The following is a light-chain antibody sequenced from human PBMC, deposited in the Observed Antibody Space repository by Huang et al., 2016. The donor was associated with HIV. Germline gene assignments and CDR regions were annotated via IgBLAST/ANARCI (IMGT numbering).Light chain of an antibody. J-gene: IGKJ2*01. Sequence: AIQMTQSPSSLSASVGDRVTITCRASQGIPNDLGRYQQKPGKAPRLLVFAASRLQAGVPSRFSGGGSGTHFTLTISSLQPEDFATYYCLQSYSTPFTFGQGTKLEIK. CDR2: AAS. CDR3: LQSYSTPFT. V-gene: IGKV1-6*01. CDR1: QGIPND.